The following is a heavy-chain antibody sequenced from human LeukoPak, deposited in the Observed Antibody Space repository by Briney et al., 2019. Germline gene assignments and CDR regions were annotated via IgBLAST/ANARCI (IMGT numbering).Heavy chain of an antibody. V-gene: IGHV1-18*01. CDR2: VSAYNGNT. CDR1: GYTFTGYG. Sequence: ASVKVSCKASGYTFTGYGISWVRQAPGQGLEWMGWVSAYNGNTDYAQRLQGRVTMTTDTSTSTAYMQLRSLRSDDTAMYYCGREAVVPAAIRGVRVVRFGGRIDYWGQGTLVTVSS. J-gene: IGHJ4*02. D-gene: IGHD2-2*01. CDR3: GREAVVPAAIRGVRVVRFGGRIDY.